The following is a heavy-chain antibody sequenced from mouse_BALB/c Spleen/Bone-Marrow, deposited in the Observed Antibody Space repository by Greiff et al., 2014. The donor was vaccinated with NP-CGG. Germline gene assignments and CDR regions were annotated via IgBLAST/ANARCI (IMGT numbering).Heavy chain of an antibody. J-gene: IGHJ4*01. V-gene: IGHV1S56*01. CDR2: IYPGNVNT. CDR1: GYTFTSYY. CDR3: ARSLSRYAMDY. D-gene: IGHD6-2*01. Sequence: QVQLKESGPELVKPGASVRISCKASGYTFTSYYIHWVKQRPGQGLEWIGWIYPGNVNTKYNEKFKGKATLTADKSSSTAYMQLSSLTSEGSAVYFCARSLSRYAMDYWGQGTSVTVSS.